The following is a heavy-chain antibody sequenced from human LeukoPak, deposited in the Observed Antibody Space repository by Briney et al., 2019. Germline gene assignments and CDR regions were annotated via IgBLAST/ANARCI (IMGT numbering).Heavy chain of an antibody. Sequence: SETLSLTCAVFGGSFSGQYWSWIRQPPGKGLEWIGEINHRGSTTYNPSLKSRVTISVDTSKSQFSLKVRSLTAADTAVYYCARDRYSNSFYYYYAMDVWGQGTTVTVSS. CDR1: GGSFSGQY. J-gene: IGHJ6*02. D-gene: IGHD4-11*01. V-gene: IGHV4-34*01. CDR3: ARDRYSNSFYYYYAMDV. CDR2: INHRGST.